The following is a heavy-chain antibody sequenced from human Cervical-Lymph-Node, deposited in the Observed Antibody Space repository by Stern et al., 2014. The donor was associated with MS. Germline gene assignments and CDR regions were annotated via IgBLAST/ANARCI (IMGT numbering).Heavy chain of an antibody. V-gene: IGHV1-18*01. J-gene: IGHJ4*02. Sequence: DQLVESGAEVKKPGASVKVSCKTSGYTFTSYGLSWVRQAPGQGLEWMGWISPHNGHTHYAPTLQGRVTMTIDTSTTTAYMELRSLRSDDTAVYYCVRKGYASGWYGYFDYWGQGTLVTVSS. CDR1: GYTFTSYG. D-gene: IGHD6-19*01. CDR3: VRKGYASGWYGYFDY. CDR2: ISPHNGHT.